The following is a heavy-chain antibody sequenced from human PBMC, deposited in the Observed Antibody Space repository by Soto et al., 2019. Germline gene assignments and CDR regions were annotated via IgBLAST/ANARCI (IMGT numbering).Heavy chain of an antibody. D-gene: IGHD6-19*01. J-gene: IGHJ3*01. V-gene: IGHV3-33*01. CDR3: ARARGQWLLAFDL. CDR1: GFTFSSYG. Sequence: GSLRLSCAASGFTFSSYGMHWVRQAPGKGLEWVAVIWYDGSNKYYADSVKGRFTISRDNSKNTLYLQMNSLRAEDTAVYYCARARGQWLLAFDLCGQVTMVTVS. CDR2: IWYDGSNK.